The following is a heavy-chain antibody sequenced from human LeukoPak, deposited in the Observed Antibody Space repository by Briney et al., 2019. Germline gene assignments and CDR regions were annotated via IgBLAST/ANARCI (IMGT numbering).Heavy chain of an antibody. CDR2: INPNSGVT. V-gene: IGHV1-2*02. Sequence: ASVKVSCKTSGFTFTGYYIHWVRQAPGQGLEWMGWINPNSGVTNYAQKFQGRVTMTRDTSISTAYMELSRLRSDDTAVYYCARDHGSGSYNYFDYWGQGTLVTVSS. CDR1: GFTFTGYY. J-gene: IGHJ4*02. D-gene: IGHD3-10*01. CDR3: ARDHGSGSYNYFDY.